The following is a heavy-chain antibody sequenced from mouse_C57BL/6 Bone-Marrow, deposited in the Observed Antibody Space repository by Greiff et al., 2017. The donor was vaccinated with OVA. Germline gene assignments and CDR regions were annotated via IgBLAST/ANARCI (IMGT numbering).Heavy chain of an antibody. D-gene: IGHD1-1*01. V-gene: IGHV1-7*01. CDR3: ASHYGSRFDY. Sequence: QVQLQQSGAELAQPGASVKLSCKASGYTFTSYWMPWVKQRPGQGPEWIGYINPSRGYTKYNQKLKDKATLTADKASSTAYMELSSLTYEDTAVYYCASHYGSRFDYWGQGTTLTVSS. CDR2: INPSRGYT. J-gene: IGHJ2*01. CDR1: GYTFTSYW.